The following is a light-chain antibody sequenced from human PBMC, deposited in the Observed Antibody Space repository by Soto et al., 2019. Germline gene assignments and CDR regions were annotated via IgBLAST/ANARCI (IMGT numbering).Light chain of an antibody. CDR1: QDIRNY. CDR2: AAS. CDR3: QKYDRAPFT. J-gene: IGKJ3*01. Sequence: DIQMTQSPSTLSVSVGDRVTITCRASQDIRNYLAWYQQKPGKVPELLIYAASTLQSGVPSRFSGSGSGTDFTLTIGCLQPEDIATYYCQKYDRAPFTFGPGTKVDIK. V-gene: IGKV1-27*01.